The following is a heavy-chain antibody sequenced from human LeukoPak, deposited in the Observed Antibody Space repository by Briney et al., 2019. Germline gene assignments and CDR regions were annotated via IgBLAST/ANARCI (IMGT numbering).Heavy chain of an antibody. D-gene: IGHD2-21*02. CDR2: ISSSSSYI. J-gene: IGHJ4*02. CDR3: ARDPRERDPYPDY. V-gene: IGHV3-21*01. CDR1: GFTFSSYS. Sequence: GGSLRLSCAASGFTFSSYSMNWVRQAPGKGLEWVSSISSSSSYIYYADSVKGRFTISRDNAKNSLYLQMNSLRAEDTAVYYCARDPRERDPYPDYWGQGTLVTVSS.